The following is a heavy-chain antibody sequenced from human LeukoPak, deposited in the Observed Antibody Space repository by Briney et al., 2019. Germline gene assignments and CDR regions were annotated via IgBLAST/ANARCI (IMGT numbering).Heavy chain of an antibody. D-gene: IGHD3-3*01. CDR1: GGSISSYY. Sequence: PSETLSLTCTVSGGSISSYYWSWIRQPPGKGLEWIGYIYTSGSTNYNPSLKSRVTISVDTSKNQFSLKLSSVTAADTAVYYCAGHGTTYYDFWSGYYPGYYYYYMDVWGKGTTVTVSS. CDR2: IYTSGST. V-gene: IGHV4-4*09. CDR3: AGHGTTYYDFWSGYYPGYYYYYMDV. J-gene: IGHJ6*03.